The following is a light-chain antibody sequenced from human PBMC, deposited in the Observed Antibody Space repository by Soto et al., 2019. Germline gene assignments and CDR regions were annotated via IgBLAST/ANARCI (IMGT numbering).Light chain of an antibody. CDR3: GTWDNSLSAGV. Sequence: QSVLTQPPSVSAAPGQKVTISCSGSSCNIGNNYVSWYQQLPGTAPKLLIYDNNERPSGIPDRFSGSKSGTSATLGITGLQTGDEADYYCGTWDNSLSAGVFGTGTKLTVL. J-gene: IGLJ1*01. V-gene: IGLV1-51*01. CDR2: DNN. CDR1: SCNIGNNY.